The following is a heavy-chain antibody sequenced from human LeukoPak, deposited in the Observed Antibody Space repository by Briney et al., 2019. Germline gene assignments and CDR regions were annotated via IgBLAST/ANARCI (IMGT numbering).Heavy chain of an antibody. Sequence: SETLSLTCSVSGGSISLSYYYWGWIRQPPGKALEWIGSVYYSGTTSYNPSLKSRVTISVDMSKNHFSLRLSSVTAADTAMYYCAREYYGSGGYAYYYYYYYMDVWGKGTTVTVSS. CDR1: GGSISLSYYY. CDR3: AREYYGSGGYAYYYYYYYMDV. V-gene: IGHV4-39*07. CDR2: VYYSGTT. J-gene: IGHJ6*03. D-gene: IGHD3-10*01.